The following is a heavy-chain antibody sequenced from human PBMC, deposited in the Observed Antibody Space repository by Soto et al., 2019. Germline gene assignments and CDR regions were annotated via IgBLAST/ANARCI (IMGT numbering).Heavy chain of an antibody. CDR1: GLIFSNYK. Sequence: EVQLVESGGGLVQPGGSLRLSCAASGLIFSNYKMHWVRQAPGKGLEWVSRINTDGSITDYADSVKGRFTVSRDNPKSTLYLQMNSLRVEDTAVYSCARDTDGLHYWGKGTLVTVSS. J-gene: IGHJ4*02. CDR3: ARDTDGLHY. V-gene: IGHV3-74*01. CDR2: INTDGSIT.